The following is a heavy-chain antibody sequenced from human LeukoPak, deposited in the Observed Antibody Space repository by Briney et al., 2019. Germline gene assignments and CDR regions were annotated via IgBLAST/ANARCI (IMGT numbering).Heavy chain of an antibody. Sequence: PGRSLRLSCAASGFTFSNYAMHGVRQAPGKGLEWVAGISYDGSNKYYADSVKGGFTISRDNYKNTLYLQMNSLRAEDTAVYYCARVGIAVAGNGGAFDIWGQGTMVTVSS. CDR1: GFTFSNYA. J-gene: IGHJ3*02. CDR3: ARVGIAVAGNGGAFDI. V-gene: IGHV3-30*04. D-gene: IGHD6-19*01. CDR2: ISYDGSNK.